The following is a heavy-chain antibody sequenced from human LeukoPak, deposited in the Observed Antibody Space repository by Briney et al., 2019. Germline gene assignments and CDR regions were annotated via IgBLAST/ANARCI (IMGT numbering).Heavy chain of an antibody. CDR3: ARDLWSTAAGMFDF. V-gene: IGHV4-38-2*02. Sequence: SETLSLTCTVSGYSISSDYYWGWIRQPPGRGLEWIGTIYHSGSTYYNPSLKSRVTISVDTSKNQFSLKLRSVTAADTAVYFCARDLWSTAAGMFDFWGQGVLVTVSS. CDR1: GYSISSDYY. CDR2: IYHSGST. D-gene: IGHD2-21*01. J-gene: IGHJ4*02.